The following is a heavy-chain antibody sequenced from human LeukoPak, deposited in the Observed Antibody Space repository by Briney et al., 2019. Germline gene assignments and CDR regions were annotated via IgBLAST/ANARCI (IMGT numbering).Heavy chain of an antibody. J-gene: IGHJ4*02. Sequence: GGSLRLSCTASGFSLSGHWMHWARQLPGKGLVWVSRISPTGSTTSYADSVKGRFTVSRDNAKNTLYLQVNNLRAEDTAVYYCARGPNSNWSGPDFWGQGTLLTVSS. V-gene: IGHV3-74*01. CDR3: ARGPNSNWSGPDF. CDR2: ISPTGSTT. CDR1: GFSLSGHW. D-gene: IGHD6-6*01.